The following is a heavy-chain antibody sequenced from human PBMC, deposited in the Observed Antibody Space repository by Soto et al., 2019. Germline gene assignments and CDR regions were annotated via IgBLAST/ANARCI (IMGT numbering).Heavy chain of an antibody. J-gene: IGHJ4*02. Sequence: EVQLLESGGGLVQPGGSLRLSCAASGFTFSSHAMGWVRQAPGKGLEWVSAIGGGGSWAHYTDSVKGRFTISRDNSKNTLYLQMSSLRAEDTAVYYCAKTAEAVAGTVSGYWGQGTLVTVSS. CDR2: IGGGGSWA. V-gene: IGHV3-23*01. CDR1: GFTFSSHA. D-gene: IGHD6-19*01. CDR3: AKTAEAVAGTVSGY.